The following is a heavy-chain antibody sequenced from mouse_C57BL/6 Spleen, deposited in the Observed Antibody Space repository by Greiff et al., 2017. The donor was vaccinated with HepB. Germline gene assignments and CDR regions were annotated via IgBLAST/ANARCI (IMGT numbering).Heavy chain of an antibody. CDR3: ARWVDDYDFAY. CDR1: GYTFTSYW. V-gene: IGHV1-52*01. Sequence: QVQLQQPGAELVRPGSSVKLSCKASGYTFTSYWMHWVKQRPIQGLEWIGNIDPSDSETHYNQKFKDKATLTVDKSSSTAYMQLSCLTSEDSAVYYCARWVDDYDFAYWGQGTLVTVSA. D-gene: IGHD2-4*01. J-gene: IGHJ3*01. CDR2: IDPSDSET.